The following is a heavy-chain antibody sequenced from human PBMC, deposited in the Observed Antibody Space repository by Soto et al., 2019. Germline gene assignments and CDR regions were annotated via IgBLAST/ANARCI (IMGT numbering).Heavy chain of an antibody. J-gene: IGHJ4*02. CDR2: IYSGGST. CDR1: GFTFSNYG. D-gene: IGHD1-26*01. CDR3: AGVPLVGVRGYYFDY. Sequence: PGGSLRLSCAASGFTFSNYGMHWVRQAPGKGLEWVAVIYSGGSTYYADSVKGRFTISRDNSKNTLYLQMNSLRAEDTAVYYCAGVPLVGVRGYYFDYWGQGTLVTVSS. V-gene: IGHV3-53*01.